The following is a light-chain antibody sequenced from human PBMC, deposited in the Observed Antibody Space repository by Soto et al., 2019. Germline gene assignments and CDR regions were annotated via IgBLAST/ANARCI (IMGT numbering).Light chain of an antibody. CDR2: GAS. V-gene: IGKV3-15*01. CDR3: QQHNDWPPST. J-gene: IGKJ2*01. CDR1: QSVRDN. Sequence: ETLLTQSPATLSVSPRERATLSCSASQSVRDNLAWYQQKPGQAPRLLIYGASTRAPGIPDRFSGSGFGTEFSLTISSLQSEDCAVYYCQQHNDWPPSTFGQGTKLEIK.